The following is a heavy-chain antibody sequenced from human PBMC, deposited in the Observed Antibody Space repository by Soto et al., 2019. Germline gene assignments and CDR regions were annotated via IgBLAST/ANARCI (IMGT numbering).Heavy chain of an antibody. V-gene: IGHV1-69*12. D-gene: IGHD6-19*01. CDR2: IIPIFGTA. Sequence: QVPLVQSGAEVKKPGSSVKVSCKASGGTFSSYAISWVRQAPGQGLEWMGGIIPIFGTANYAQKFQGRVTFTAEESTSTAYMERSSLRSEDMAVYYCARVEVAGEGYYYYGMVGWGLGTTVTVS. CDR1: GGTFSSYA. J-gene: IGHJ6*02. CDR3: ARVEVAGEGYYYYGMVG.